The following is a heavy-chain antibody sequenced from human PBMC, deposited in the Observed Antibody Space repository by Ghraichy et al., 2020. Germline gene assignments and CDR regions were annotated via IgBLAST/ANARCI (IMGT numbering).Heavy chain of an antibody. CDR2: VNQDGSET. J-gene: IGHJ4*02. CDR1: GFTFSRYS. CDR3: AGDRSGRYTNSYYFDY. V-gene: IGHV3-7*01. D-gene: IGHD1-26*01. Sequence: GESLRLSCATSGFTFSRYSMNWVRQAPGKGLEWVANVNQDGSETYYVDSVKGRFTISRDNARNSLFLQMSSLRAEDTAVYYCAGDRSGRYTNSYYFDYWGQGTLVTVPS.